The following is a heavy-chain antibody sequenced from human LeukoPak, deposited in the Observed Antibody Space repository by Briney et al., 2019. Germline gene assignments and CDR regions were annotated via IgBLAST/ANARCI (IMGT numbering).Heavy chain of an antibody. J-gene: IGHJ3*02. V-gene: IGHV3-21*01. Sequence: VGSLRLSCAASGFTFSSYSVNWVRQAPGKGLEWVSSVSSSSSYIYYADSVKGRFTISRDNAKNSLYLQMNSLRAEDTAVYYCARGRGNTNGAFDIWGQGTMVTVSS. CDR2: VSSSSSYI. CDR1: GFTFSSYS. D-gene: IGHD2-8*01. CDR3: ARGRGNTNGAFDI.